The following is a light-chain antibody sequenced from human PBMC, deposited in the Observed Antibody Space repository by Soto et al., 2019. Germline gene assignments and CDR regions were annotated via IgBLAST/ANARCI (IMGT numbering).Light chain of an antibody. CDR1: SSNIGAGYD. CDR2: GNS. CDR3: QSYDSSLSGVV. Sequence: QSVLTQPPSVSGAPGQRVTISCTGSSSNIGAGYDVHWYQQLPGTAPKLLIYGNSNRPSGAPDRFSGSKSGTSASLAITGLQAEDEADYYCQSYDSSLSGVVFGGGTKVTV. V-gene: IGLV1-40*01. J-gene: IGLJ2*01.